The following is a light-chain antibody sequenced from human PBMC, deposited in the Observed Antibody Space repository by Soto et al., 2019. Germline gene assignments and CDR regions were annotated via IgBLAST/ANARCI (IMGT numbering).Light chain of an antibody. CDR1: QSVSTY. CDR2: DAS. J-gene: IGKJ4*01. V-gene: IGKV3-11*01. CDR3: QNRSNSS. Sequence: EIVLTQSPATLSMSPGERATLSCRASQSVSTYLAWYQQKPGQAPRLLIYDASIRATGIPARFSGSGSGTDFTLTLSSQEPAVFDGYQCQNRSNSSFGGGTRVEMK.